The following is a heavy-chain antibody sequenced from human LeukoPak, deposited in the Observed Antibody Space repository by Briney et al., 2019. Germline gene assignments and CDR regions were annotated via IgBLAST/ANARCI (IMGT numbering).Heavy chain of an antibody. CDR3: ARDYVDTAMVPTFDY. V-gene: IGHV3-21*01. CDR1: GFTFSSYS. D-gene: IGHD5-18*01. Sequence: MSGGSPRLSCAASGFTFSSYSMNWVRQAPGKGLEWVSSISSSSYMYYADSVKGRFTISRDNAKNSLYLQMNSLRAEDTAVYYCARDYVDTAMVPTFDYWGQGTLVTVSS. J-gene: IGHJ4*02. CDR2: ISSSSYM.